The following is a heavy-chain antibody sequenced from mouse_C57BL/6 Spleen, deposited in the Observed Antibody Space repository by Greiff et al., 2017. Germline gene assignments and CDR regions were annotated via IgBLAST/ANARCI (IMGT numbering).Heavy chain of an antibody. CDR2: ISSGSSTI. CDR3: ASRHYGYDTYFDY. V-gene: IGHV5-17*01. J-gene: IGHJ2*01. Sequence: DVKLVESGGGLVKPGGSLKLSCAASGFTFSDYGMHWVRQAPEKGLEWVAYISSGSSTIYYADTVKGRFTISRDNAKNTLFLQMTSLRSEDTAMYYCASRHYGYDTYFDYWGQGTTLTVSS. CDR1: GFTFSDYG. D-gene: IGHD2-2*01.